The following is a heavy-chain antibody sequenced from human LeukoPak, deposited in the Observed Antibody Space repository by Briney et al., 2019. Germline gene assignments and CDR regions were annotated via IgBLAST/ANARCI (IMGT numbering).Heavy chain of an antibody. V-gene: IGHV4-59*01. CDR3: ARDRYTSAYRYFDY. CDR1: GGSISSYY. CDR2: IYYSGST. D-gene: IGHD6-19*01. Sequence: SETLSLTCTVSGGSISSYYWSWIRQPPGKGPEWIGNIYYSGSTNYNPSLKSRVTMSVDMSKKQFSLKLTSVTAADTAVYYCARDRYTSAYRYFDYWGRGTLVTVSS. J-gene: IGHJ4*02.